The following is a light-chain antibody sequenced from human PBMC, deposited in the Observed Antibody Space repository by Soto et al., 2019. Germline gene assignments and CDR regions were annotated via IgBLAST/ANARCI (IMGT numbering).Light chain of an antibody. V-gene: IGLV1-40*01. Sequence: QSVLAQPPSVSGAPGQKVTISCTGGSSNIGAGYDLHWYQQLPGTAPKLLLYGNSNRPSGVPDRFSGSKSGTSASLAITGLQDEDEADYYCQSYDSSMSAYVFGSGTKVTVL. CDR2: GNS. CDR3: QSYDSSMSAYV. J-gene: IGLJ1*01. CDR1: SSNIGAGYD.